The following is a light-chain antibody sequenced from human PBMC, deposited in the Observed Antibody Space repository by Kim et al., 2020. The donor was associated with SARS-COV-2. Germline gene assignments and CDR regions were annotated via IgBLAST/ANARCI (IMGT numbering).Light chain of an antibody. Sequence: ATINCKSSQSVLSSSNNKNYLAWHQQKPGQPPKLLIYWASTRESGVPDRFSGSGSGADFTLTISSLQAEDVAVYYCQQYYSSPLTFGGGTKVDIK. J-gene: IGKJ4*01. CDR3: QQYYSSPLT. CDR1: QSVLSSSNNKNY. V-gene: IGKV4-1*01. CDR2: WAS.